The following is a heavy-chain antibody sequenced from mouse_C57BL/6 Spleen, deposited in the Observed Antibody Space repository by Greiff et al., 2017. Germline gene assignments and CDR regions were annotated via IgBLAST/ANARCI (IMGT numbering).Heavy chain of an antibody. CDR1: GYTFTDYE. CDR2: IDPETGGT. CDR3: TRDGAMDY. V-gene: IGHV1-15*01. J-gene: IGHJ4*01. Sequence: LVESGAELVRPGASVTLSCKASGYTFTDYEMHWVKQTPVHGLEWIGAIDPETGGTAYNQKFKGKAILTADKSSSTAYMELRSLTSEDSAVYYCTRDGAMDYWGQGTSVTVSS.